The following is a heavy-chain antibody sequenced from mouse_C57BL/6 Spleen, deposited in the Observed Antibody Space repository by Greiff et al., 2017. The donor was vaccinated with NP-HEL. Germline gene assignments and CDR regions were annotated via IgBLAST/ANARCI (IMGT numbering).Heavy chain of an antibody. CDR1: GYTFTEYT. CDR2: FYPGSGSI. V-gene: IGHV1-62-2*01. CDR3: ARHEVGAQAFAY. D-gene: IGHD3-2*02. J-gene: IGHJ3*01. Sequence: VKLVESGAELVKPGASVKLSCKASGYTFTEYTIHWVKQRSGQGLEWIGWFYPGSGSIKYNEKFKDKATLTADKSSSTVYMELSRLTSEDSAVYFCARHEVGAQAFAYWGQGTLVTVSA.